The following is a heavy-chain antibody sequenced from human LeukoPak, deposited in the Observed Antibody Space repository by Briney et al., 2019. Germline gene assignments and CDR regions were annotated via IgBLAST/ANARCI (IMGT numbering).Heavy chain of an antibody. V-gene: IGHV4-30-4*01. J-gene: IGHJ5*02. Sequence: SETLSLTCTVSGGSISSGDYYWSWIRQPPGKGLEWIGYIYYSGSTYCNPSLKSRVTISVDTSKNQFSLKLSSVTAADTAVYYCARGSRGPVVPAAIRRTHWFDPWGQGTLVTVSS. D-gene: IGHD2-2*01. CDR2: IYYSGST. CDR3: ARGSRGPVVPAAIRRTHWFDP. CDR1: GGSISSGDYY.